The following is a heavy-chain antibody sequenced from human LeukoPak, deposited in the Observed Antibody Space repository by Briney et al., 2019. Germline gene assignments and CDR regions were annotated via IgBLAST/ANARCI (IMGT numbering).Heavy chain of an antibody. J-gene: IGHJ3*02. V-gene: IGHV4-39*07. CDR2: IYYSGST. D-gene: IGHD2-2*02. CDR1: GDSISSSSYF. CDR3: ARSHCSSTSCYRAPPDAFDI. Sequence: PSETLSLTCTVSGDSISSSSYFWGWIRQPPGKGLEWIGSIYYSGSTNYNPSLKSRVTISVDTSKNQFSLKLSSVTAADTAVYYCARSHCSSTSCYRAPPDAFDIWGQGTMVTVSS.